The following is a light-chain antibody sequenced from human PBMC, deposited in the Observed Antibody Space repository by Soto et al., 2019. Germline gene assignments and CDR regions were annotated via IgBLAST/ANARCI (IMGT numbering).Light chain of an antibody. V-gene: IGKV1-39*01. J-gene: IGKJ5*01. CDR3: QQGYSSAIT. CDR2: SVS. CDR1: QSISSY. Sequence: DIQMTQSPSSLSASVGDRVTITCRASQSISSYLNWYQQKPGKAPKFLIYSVSSLQSGVPSRFSGSGSGTDFTLTINSLQPEDFATYYCQQGYSSAITFGQGTRLEI.